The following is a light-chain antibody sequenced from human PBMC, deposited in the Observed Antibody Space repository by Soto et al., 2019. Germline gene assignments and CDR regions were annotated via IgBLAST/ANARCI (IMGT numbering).Light chain of an antibody. CDR1: SSDVGEYNY. CDR2: DVS. CDR3: SSYAGNYAFGVL. Sequence: QSALTQPRSVSGSPGQSVTISCTGTSSDVGEYNYVSWYQQYPGKAPKLIIYDVSKWPSGVPDRFSGSKSGNTASLTISGLRAEDEADYYCSSYAGNYAFGVLFGGGTKVTVL. J-gene: IGLJ2*01. V-gene: IGLV2-11*01.